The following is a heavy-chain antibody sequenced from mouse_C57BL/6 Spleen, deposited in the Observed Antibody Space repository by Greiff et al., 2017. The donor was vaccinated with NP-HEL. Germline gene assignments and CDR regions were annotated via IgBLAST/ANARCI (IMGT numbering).Heavy chain of an antibody. CDR3: AITTVVADYAMDY. D-gene: IGHD1-1*01. Sequence: QVQLQQPGAELVRPGTSVKLSCKASGYTFTSYWMHWVKQRPGQGLEWIGVIDPSDSYTNYNQKFKGKATLTVDTSSSTAYMQLSSLTSEDSAVYYCAITTVVADYAMDYWGQGTSVTVSS. J-gene: IGHJ4*01. V-gene: IGHV1-59*01. CDR2: IDPSDSYT. CDR1: GYTFTSYW.